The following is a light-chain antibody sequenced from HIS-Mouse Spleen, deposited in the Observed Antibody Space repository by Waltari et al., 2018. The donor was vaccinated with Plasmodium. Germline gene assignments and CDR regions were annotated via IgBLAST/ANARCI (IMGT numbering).Light chain of an antibody. CDR1: SYINVRRYN. CDR2: YYSDSDK. V-gene: IGLV5-37*01. J-gene: IGLJ3*02. CDR3: MIWPSNASGV. Sequence: QPVLTQPPSSSASPGESARLTCTLPSYINVRRYNIYWSQQQPGSPPRYLLNYYSDSDKGQGSGVPSRFSGSKDASANTGILLISGLQSEDEADYYCMIWPSNASGVFGGGTKLTVL.